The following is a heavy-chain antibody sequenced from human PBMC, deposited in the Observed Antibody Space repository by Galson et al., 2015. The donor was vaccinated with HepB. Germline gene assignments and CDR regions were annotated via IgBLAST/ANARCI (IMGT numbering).Heavy chain of an antibody. CDR1: GFTLTTHF. Sequence: SLRLSCAASGFTLTTHFIHWVRQAPGKGLEYVSAISPNGATTYYADSVKGRFTISRDISKNTVYLQMSSLRAEDTALYYCAKELVGANFDYWGQGTLVTVSS. D-gene: IGHD1-26*01. CDR2: ISPNGATT. V-gene: IGHV3-64D*06. J-gene: IGHJ4*02. CDR3: AKELVGANFDY.